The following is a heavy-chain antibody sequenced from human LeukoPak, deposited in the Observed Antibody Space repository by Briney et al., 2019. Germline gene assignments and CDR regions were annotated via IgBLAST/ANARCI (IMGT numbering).Heavy chain of an antibody. Sequence: GGSLRLSCAASGFTFSSYATHWVRQAPGKGLEWVAVISYDGSNKYYADSVKGRFTISRDNSKNTLYLQMNSLRAEDTAVYYCARIYGGRAAAAQGPLGYFDYWGQGTLVTVSS. CDR2: ISYDGSNK. CDR1: GFTFSSYA. V-gene: IGHV3-30-3*01. CDR3: ARIYGGRAAAAQGPLGYFDY. D-gene: IGHD6-13*01. J-gene: IGHJ4*02.